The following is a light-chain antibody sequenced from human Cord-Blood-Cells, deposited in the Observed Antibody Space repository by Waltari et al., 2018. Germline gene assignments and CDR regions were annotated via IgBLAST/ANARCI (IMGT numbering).Light chain of an antibody. CDR3: QAWDSSTVV. J-gene: IGLJ2*01. CDR1: KLGDNY. CDR2: QDS. Sequence: SYELTQPPSVSVSPGQTASITCSGDKLGDNYACWYQQTPGQSPGLVICQDSERPSGIPARFCGSNAGNTATLTISGTQAMGEADYYCQAWDSSTVVFGGGTKLTVL. V-gene: IGLV3-1*01.